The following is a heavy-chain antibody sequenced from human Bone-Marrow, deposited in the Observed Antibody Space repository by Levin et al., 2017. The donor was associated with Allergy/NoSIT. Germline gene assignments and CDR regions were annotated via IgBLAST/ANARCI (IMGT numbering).Heavy chain of an antibody. CDR3: ARRGDYDFYMDV. CDR1: GFIFGSYG. Sequence: AGESLKISCAASGFIFGSYGMNWFRHAPGKGLEWVALIWFDGTNKYYADSVRGRFTISRDNSKKTLFLQMNSLRAEDTAVYYCARRGDYDFYMDVWGTGTAVTVSS. CDR2: IWFDGTNK. V-gene: IGHV3-33*01. J-gene: IGHJ6*03.